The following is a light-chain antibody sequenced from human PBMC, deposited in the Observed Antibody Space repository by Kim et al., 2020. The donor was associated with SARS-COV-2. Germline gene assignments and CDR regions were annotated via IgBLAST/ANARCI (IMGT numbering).Light chain of an antibody. CDR2: YAT. CDR1: QDIRGD. V-gene: IGKV1D-13*01. J-gene: IGKJ4*01. CDR3: QQLSDYRPLA. Sequence: AIHLTQAPSSLSASVGDSVTITCRASQDIRGDLSWYQQKPGHAPRILIYYATTLESGVPSRFSGSGSGTEFSLNISRLQSEDFATYYWQQLSDYRPLAFGGGTKVDIK.